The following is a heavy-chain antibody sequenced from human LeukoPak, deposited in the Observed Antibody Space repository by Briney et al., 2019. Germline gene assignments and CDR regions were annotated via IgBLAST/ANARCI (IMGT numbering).Heavy chain of an antibody. CDR3: ARGGDSSAYYLLDAFDI. D-gene: IGHD3-22*01. CDR1: GGSFSGYD. CDR2: INHSGST. Sequence: PSETLSLTCADYGGSFSGYDWSWIRQPPGKGLEWIGEINHSGSTNYNPSLKSRVTISVDTSKNQFSLKLSSVTAADTAVYYCARGGDSSAYYLLDAFDIWGQGTMVTVSS. V-gene: IGHV4-34*01. J-gene: IGHJ3*02.